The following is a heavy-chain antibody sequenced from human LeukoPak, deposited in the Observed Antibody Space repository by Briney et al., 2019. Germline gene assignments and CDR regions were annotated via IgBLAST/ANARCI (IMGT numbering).Heavy chain of an antibody. CDR1: GGSISSSSFY. CDR2: IYNSGST. D-gene: IGHD2-8*01. CDR3: VTQFIGVSAQY. V-gene: IGHV4-39*01. Sequence: SETVSLTCTVSGGSISSSSFYWGWIRQPPGKDLEWIGNIYNSGSTHYNPSLKSRVTISVDTSRNQFSLKLSPVTAADTAVYYCVTQFIGVSAQYWGQGPLVTVSS. J-gene: IGHJ4*02.